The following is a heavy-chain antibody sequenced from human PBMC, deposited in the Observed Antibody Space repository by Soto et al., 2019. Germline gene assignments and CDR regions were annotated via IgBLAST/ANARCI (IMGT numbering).Heavy chain of an antibody. CDR3: ARGLPYISSWLSNTIGGHYYYYMDV. D-gene: IGHD6-13*01. J-gene: IGHJ6*03. CDR1: GGSFSGYY. Sequence: PSETLSLTCAVYGGSFSGYYWSWIRQPPGKGLEWIGEINHSGSTNYNPPLKSRVNRSVDTFKNQFSLKLSSVTAADTAVYYCARGLPYISSWLSNTIGGHYYYYMDVWGKGTTLTVSS. V-gene: IGHV4-34*01. CDR2: INHSGST.